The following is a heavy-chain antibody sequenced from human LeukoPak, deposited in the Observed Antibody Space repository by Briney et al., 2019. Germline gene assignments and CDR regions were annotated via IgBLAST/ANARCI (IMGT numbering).Heavy chain of an antibody. D-gene: IGHD5/OR15-5a*01. CDR2: IYPGGSHI. J-gene: IGHJ6*03. CDR3: ARISVHYYYMDV. Sequence: AGESLKISCKGSGYSFTSYWIGWVRQMPGKGLEWMGIIYPGGSHIRYSPSFQGQVTISADKSISTAYLQWSSLKASDTAMYYCARISVHYYYMDVWGKGTTVTVSS. CDR1: GYSFTSYW. V-gene: IGHV5-51*01.